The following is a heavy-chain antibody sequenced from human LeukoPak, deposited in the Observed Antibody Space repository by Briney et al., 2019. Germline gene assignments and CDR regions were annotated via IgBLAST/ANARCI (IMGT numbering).Heavy chain of an antibody. CDR3: ARETVPTTFDY. V-gene: IGHV3-30-3*01. D-gene: IGHD1-1*01. J-gene: IGHJ4*02. CDR2: ISYDGSNK. Sequence: GGSLRLSCAASGFTFSSYAMHWVRQAPGKGLEWVAVISYDGSNKYYADSVKGRFTIPRDNSKNTLYLQMNSLRAEDTAVYYCARETVPTTFDYWGQGTLVTVSS. CDR1: GFTFSSYA.